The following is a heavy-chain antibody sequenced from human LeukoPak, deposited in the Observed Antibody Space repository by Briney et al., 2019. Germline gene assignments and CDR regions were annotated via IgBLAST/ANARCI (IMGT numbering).Heavy chain of an antibody. J-gene: IGHJ4*02. CDR3: AKDGLYYDGSEHVYYFDS. Sequence: GGSLRLSCAASGFTFSRSAMTWVRQGPGTGLEFVASIIYSGGATYYADSVKGRFTVSRDNSKNTLYLQMNSLRAEDTALYYCAKDGLYYDGSEHVYYFDSWGQGTLVTVSS. V-gene: IGHV3-23*01. CDR1: GFTFSRSA. D-gene: IGHD3-22*01. CDR2: IIYSGGAT.